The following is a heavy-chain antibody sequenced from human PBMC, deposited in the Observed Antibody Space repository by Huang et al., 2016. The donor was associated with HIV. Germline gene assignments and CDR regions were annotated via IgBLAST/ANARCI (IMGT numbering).Heavy chain of an antibody. CDR3: AKGIIKKGLTFVDGYAPHTLYLYSGMDV. CDR2: SFDGWNV. D-gene: IGHD3-16*01. CDR1: GFAFCDSS. J-gene: IGHJ6*04. V-gene: IGHV3-9*01. Sequence: MESGGGVVQPGKSMILSCKAFGFAFCDSSFYLVRPAPCKGPVVGVLMSFDGWNVDCKDSVRGRYTISRDNNKKLVFLDLANGKVDDTAMYYCAKGIIKKGLTFVDGYAPHTLYLYSGMDVWGKGTPVIVSS.